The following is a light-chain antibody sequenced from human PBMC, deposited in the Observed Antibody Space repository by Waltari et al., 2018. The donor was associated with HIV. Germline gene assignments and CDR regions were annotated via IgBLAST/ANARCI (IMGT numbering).Light chain of an antibody. J-gene: IGKJ3*01. CDR3: QQSYSTPFT. V-gene: IGKV1-39*01. CDR2: AAS. Sequence: DIQMTQSPSSLSASVGDRVTLTCRASQSISTYLNWYQQKPGKAPKLLIYAASSLQSGVPSRFSGSGSGTDFTLTISSLQPEDFATYYCQQSYSTPFTFGPGTKVDFK. CDR1: QSISTY.